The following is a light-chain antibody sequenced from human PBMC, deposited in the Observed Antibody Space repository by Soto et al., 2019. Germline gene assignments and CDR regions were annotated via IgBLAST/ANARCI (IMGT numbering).Light chain of an antibody. CDR1: QSISSTY. V-gene: IGKV3-20*01. CDR2: DAS. Sequence: EFVLTQSPGTLSLSPGERATLSCRASQSISSTYFTWYHQKPGQAPRLLIYDASRRATGIPDRFSGSGSGTDFSLTISRLEPEAFAVYYCQHYDSARWTFGLGTKVHIK. CDR3: QHYDSARWT. J-gene: IGKJ1*01.